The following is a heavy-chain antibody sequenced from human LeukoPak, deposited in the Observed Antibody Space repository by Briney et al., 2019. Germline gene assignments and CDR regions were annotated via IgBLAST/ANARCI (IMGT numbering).Heavy chain of an antibody. D-gene: IGHD3-22*01. V-gene: IGHV1-3*01. CDR2: INAGNGNT. Sequence: ASVKVSCKTSGYVFSDSAMHWVRQAPGQRLEWMGWINAGNGNTKYSQKFQGRVTITRDTSASTAYMELSSLRSEDTAVYYCATYYYDSSGYYDFDYWGQGTLVTVSS. CDR1: GYVFSDSA. J-gene: IGHJ4*02. CDR3: ATYYYDSSGYYDFDY.